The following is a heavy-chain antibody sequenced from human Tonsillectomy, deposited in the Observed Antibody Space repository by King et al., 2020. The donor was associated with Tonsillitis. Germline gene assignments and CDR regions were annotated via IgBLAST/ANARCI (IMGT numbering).Heavy chain of an antibody. J-gene: IGHJ4*02. D-gene: IGHD5-24*01. V-gene: IGHV1-2*02. Sequence: QVQLVESGAEVKKPGASVQVSCKASGYTFTDYYMHWVRQAPGQGLEWMGWINPNSGGTNYAQKFQGTVTMTRDTSISTAYMELSRLRSDDTAVYYWARVTGYNSDLQYWGQGTLVTVSS. CDR2: INPNSGGT. CDR3: ARVTGYNSDLQY. CDR1: GYTFTDYY.